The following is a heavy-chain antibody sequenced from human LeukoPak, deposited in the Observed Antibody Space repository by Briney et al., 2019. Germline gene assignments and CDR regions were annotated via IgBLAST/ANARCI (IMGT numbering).Heavy chain of an antibody. V-gene: IGHV3-11*04. J-gene: IGHJ3*02. CDR2: ISSSGSTI. Sequence: GGSLRLPCAASGFTFSDYYMSWIRQAPGKGLEWVSYISSSGSTIYYADSVEGRFTISRDNAKNSLYLQMNSLRAEDSAMYYCSRGGQRAGYAFDIWGQGTMVTVSS. CDR3: SRGGQRAGYAFDI. CDR1: GFTFSDYY.